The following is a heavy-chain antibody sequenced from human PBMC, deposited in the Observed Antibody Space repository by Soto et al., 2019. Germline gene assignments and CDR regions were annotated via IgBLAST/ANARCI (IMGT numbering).Heavy chain of an antibody. CDR2: ISSSSSTI. Sequence: EVQLVESGGGLVQPGWSLRLSCAAAGFTFSSYSMNGVRQAPGKGLEWVSYISSSSSTIYYVDSVKGRFTISRDNAKNSLYLQMNSLRAEDTSVYYCARKLEVRGVILGYYYYMDVWDKGSTVTVSS. D-gene: IGHD3-10*01. V-gene: IGHV3-48*01. CDR3: ARKLEVRGVILGYYYYMDV. CDR1: GFTFSSYS. J-gene: IGHJ6*03.